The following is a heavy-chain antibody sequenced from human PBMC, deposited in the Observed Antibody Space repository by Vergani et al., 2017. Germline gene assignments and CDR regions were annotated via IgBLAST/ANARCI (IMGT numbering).Heavy chain of an antibody. CDR2: ISPGASTV. Sequence: LEESGGGSVKPGGSLRLSCAASGFKFSDHYMSSIRQAPGKGLEWVSHISPGASTVSYTDSVTGRFTVSRDKDNNSLTLYMTTLRVEDTAVYYCAKNPGISTTRHYCAMDVWGQGTTVTVSS. V-gene: IGHV3-11*04. D-gene: IGHD1-1*01. J-gene: IGHJ6*02. CDR3: AKNPGISTTRHYCAMDV. CDR1: GFKFSDHY.